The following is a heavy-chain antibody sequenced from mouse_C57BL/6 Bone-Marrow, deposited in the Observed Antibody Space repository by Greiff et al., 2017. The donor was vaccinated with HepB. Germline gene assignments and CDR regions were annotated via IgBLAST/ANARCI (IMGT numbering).Heavy chain of an antibody. CDR3: TSLYYGSSYGGY. Sequence: EVKLQQSGAELVRPGASVKLSCTASGFNIKDDYMHWVKQRPEQGLEWIGWIDPENGDTEYASKFQGKAPITADTSSNTAYLQLSSLTSEDTAVYYCTSLYYGSSYGGYWGQGTTLTVSS. J-gene: IGHJ2*01. V-gene: IGHV14-4*01. CDR1: GFNIKDDY. CDR2: IDPENGDT. D-gene: IGHD1-1*01.